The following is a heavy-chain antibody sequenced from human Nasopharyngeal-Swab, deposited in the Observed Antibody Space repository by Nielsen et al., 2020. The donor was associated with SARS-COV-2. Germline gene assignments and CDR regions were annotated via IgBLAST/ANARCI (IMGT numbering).Heavy chain of an antibody. V-gene: IGHV1-24*01. J-gene: IGHJ4*02. CDR3: APTAAGGGFFDY. Sequence: ASVKVSCKVSGYTLTELSMHWVRQAPGKGLEWMGGFDPEDGETIYAQKFQGRVTMTEDTSTDTAYMELNSLRAEDTAVYYCAPTAAGGGFFDYWGQGTLVTVSS. CDR1: GYTLTELS. CDR2: FDPEDGET. D-gene: IGHD6-13*01.